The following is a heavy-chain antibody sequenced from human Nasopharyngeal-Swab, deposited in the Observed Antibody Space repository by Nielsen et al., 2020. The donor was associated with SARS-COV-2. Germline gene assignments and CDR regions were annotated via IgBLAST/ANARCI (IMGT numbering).Heavy chain of an antibody. CDR1: GYTFTSYG. V-gene: IGHV1-18*01. CDR2: ISAYNGNT. J-gene: IGHJ4*02. CDR3: AAGVLGYCSGGSCPDY. Sequence: ASVKVSCKASGYTFTSYGISWVRQAPGQGLEWMGWISAYNGNTKYAQKLQGRVTMTTDTSTSTAYMELRSLRSDDTAVYYCAAGVLGYCSGGSCPDYWGQGTLVTVSS. D-gene: IGHD2-15*01.